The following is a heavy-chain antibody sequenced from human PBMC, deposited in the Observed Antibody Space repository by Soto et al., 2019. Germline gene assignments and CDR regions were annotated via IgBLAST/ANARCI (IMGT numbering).Heavy chain of an antibody. D-gene: IGHD3-16*02. CDR1: GFTFSSYG. CDR2: ISYDGSNK. J-gene: IGHJ3*02. CDR3: AKGNYIWGSYRDDAFDI. V-gene: IGHV3-30*18. Sequence: SGGSLRLSCAASGFTFSSYGMHWVRQAPGKGLEWVAVISYDGSNKYYADSVKGRFTISRDNSKNTLYLQMNSLRAEDTAVYYCAKGNYIWGSYRDDAFDIWGQGTMVTVSS.